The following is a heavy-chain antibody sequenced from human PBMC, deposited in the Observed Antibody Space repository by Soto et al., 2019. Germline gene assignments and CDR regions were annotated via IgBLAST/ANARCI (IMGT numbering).Heavy chain of an antibody. CDR1: GSTFSSYA. CDR2: ISGSGGST. V-gene: IGHV3-23*01. Sequence: GGSLRLSCTASGSTFSSYAMSWVRQAPGKGLEWVSAISGSGGSTYYADSVKGRFTISRDNSKNTLYLQMNSLRAEDTAVYYCASHSSGWYGGWFDPWGQGTLVTVSS. D-gene: IGHD6-19*01. J-gene: IGHJ5*02. CDR3: ASHSSGWYGGWFDP.